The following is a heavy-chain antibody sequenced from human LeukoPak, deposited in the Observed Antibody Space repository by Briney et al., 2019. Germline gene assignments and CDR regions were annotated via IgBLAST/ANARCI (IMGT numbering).Heavy chain of an antibody. CDR3: ASQPAIYIYGMDV. Sequence: GGSLRLSCAASGFTFSSYSMNWVRQAPGKGLEWVSYISSSSNTIYYADSMKGRFTISRDNAKNTLYLQMNSLTAEDTAVYYCASQPAIYIYGMDVWGQGTTVTVSS. D-gene: IGHD3-9*01. CDR2: ISSSSNTI. CDR1: GFTFSSYS. J-gene: IGHJ6*02. V-gene: IGHV3-48*01.